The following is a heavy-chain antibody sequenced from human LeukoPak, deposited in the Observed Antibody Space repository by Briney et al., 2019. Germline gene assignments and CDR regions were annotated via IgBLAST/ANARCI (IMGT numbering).Heavy chain of an antibody. J-gene: IGHJ4*02. CDR2: IYTSGST. CDR3: ARGVSNCSGGSCYSFDY. D-gene: IGHD2-15*01. V-gene: IGHV4-61*02. CDR1: GRSISSGSYY. Sequence: SQTLSLTCTVSGRSISSGSYYWSWIRQPAGKGLEWIGRIYTSGSTNYNPSLKSRVTISVDTSKNQFSLKLSSVTAADTAVYYCARGVSNCSGGSCYSFDYWGQGTLVTVSS.